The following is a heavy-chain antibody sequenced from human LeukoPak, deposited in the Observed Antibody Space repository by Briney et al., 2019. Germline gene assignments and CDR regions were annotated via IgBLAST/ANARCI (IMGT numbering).Heavy chain of an antibody. CDR2: IYYSGST. Sequence: PETLSLTCTVSGGSISSYYWSWIRQPPGKGLEWIGYIYYSGSTNYNPSLKSRVTISVDTSKNQFSLKLSSVTAADTAVYYCARESGYDLGSFDYWGQGTLVTVSS. V-gene: IGHV4-59*01. J-gene: IGHJ4*02. CDR1: GGSISSYY. D-gene: IGHD5-12*01. CDR3: ARESGYDLGSFDY.